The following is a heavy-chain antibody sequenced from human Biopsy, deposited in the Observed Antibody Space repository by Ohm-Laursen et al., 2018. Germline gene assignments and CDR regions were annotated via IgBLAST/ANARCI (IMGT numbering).Heavy chain of an antibody. D-gene: IGHD1-26*01. J-gene: IGHJ4*02. CDR3: ARGPHSGSHSCFDY. Sequence: SSVKVSCKASGYSFTSYYMHWVRQAPGQGFEWMGGIIPMFGTANYAQMFQGRVTISADESTSTSYMELSSLTTEDTAIYYCARGPHSGSHSCFDYWGRGTLVTVSS. CDR1: GYSFTSYY. V-gene: IGHV1-69*01. CDR2: IIPMFGTA.